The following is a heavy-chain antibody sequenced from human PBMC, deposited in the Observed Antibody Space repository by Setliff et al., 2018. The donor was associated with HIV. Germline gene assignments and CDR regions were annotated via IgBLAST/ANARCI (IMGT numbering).Heavy chain of an antibody. D-gene: IGHD3-10*01. CDR1: GGSISSSSYY. Sequence: PSETLSLTCTVSGGSISSSSYYWGWIRQTPGKGLEWIGEINHSGSTKYNTSLKSRVTISVDTSKNQFSLNLRSVTAADTAVDYCARTYGSEDTINWFDPCGRGTPVTVSS. V-gene: IGHV4-39*07. CDR3: ARTYGSEDTINWFDP. CDR2: INHSGST. J-gene: IGHJ5*02.